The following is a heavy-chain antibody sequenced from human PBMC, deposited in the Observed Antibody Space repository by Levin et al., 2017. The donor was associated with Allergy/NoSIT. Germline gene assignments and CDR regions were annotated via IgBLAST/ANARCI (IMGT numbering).Heavy chain of an antibody. D-gene: IGHD3-3*01. CDR3: AREGRSGDFWSGYYTRGAFDI. V-gene: IGHV3-33*01. CDR2: IWYDGSNK. Sequence: PGGSLRLSCAASGFTFSSYGMHWVRQAPGKGLEWVAVIWYDGSNKYYADSVKGRFTISRDNSKNTLYLQMNSLRAEDTAVYYCAREGRSGDFWSGYYTRGAFDIWGQGTMVTVSS. CDR1: GFTFSSYG. J-gene: IGHJ3*02.